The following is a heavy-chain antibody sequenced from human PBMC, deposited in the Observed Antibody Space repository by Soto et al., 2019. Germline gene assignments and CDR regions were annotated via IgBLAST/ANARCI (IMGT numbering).Heavy chain of an antibody. J-gene: IGHJ5*02. Sequence: QLQLQESGSGLVKPSQTLSLTCAVSGRSISSGCYSWSWIRQPPGKGLEWIGYIYHSGSTYYNPSLKSRVTISVDRSKNQFSLKLSSVTAADTAVYYCAREVVVVAATTGPNWFDPWGQGTMVTVSS. CDR2: IYHSGST. CDR1: GRSISSGCYS. V-gene: IGHV4-30-2*01. D-gene: IGHD2-15*01. CDR3: AREVVVVAATTGPNWFDP.